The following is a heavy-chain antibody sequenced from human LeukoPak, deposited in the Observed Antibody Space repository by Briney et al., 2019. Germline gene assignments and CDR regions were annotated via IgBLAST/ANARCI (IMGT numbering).Heavy chain of an antibody. CDR3: ARDLDLGVTRWLEPEFDY. CDR2: ISSSSSYI. Sequence: PGGSLRLSCAASGFTFSSYSMNWVRQAPGKGLEWVSPISSSSSYIYYADSVKGRFTISRDNAKNSLYLQMNSLRAEDTAVYYCARDLDLGVTRWLEPEFDYWGQGTLVTVSS. CDR1: GFTFSSYS. D-gene: IGHD5-24*01. V-gene: IGHV3-21*01. J-gene: IGHJ4*02.